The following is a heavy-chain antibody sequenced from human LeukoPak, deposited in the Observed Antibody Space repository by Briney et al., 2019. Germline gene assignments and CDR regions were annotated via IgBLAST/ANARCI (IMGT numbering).Heavy chain of an antibody. V-gene: IGHV3-7*01. CDR3: ARYRMVVPFDY. J-gene: IGHJ4*02. CDR2: IKQDGSEK. Sequence: GGSLRLSCAASGFTFSSYWMSWVRQAPGKGLEWVANIKQDGSEKYYVDSVKGRFTILRDNAKDSLYLQMNRLRAEDTAVYYCARYRMVVPFDYWGQGTLVTVSS. CDR1: GFTFSSYW. D-gene: IGHD2-15*01.